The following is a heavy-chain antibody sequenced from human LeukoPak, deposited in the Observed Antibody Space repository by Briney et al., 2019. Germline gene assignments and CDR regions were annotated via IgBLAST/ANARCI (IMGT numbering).Heavy chain of an antibody. CDR3: ARYLETPRRNLDY. CDR1: VFTLSSHW. J-gene: IGHJ4*02. V-gene: IGHV3-7*02. D-gene: IGHD1-14*01. CDR2: IKGDGSET. Sequence: PRGGLRLSCSASVFTLSSHWMGSGPWTPGKGVGRVARIKGDGSETHYVDSVKSRFTIARDNAKKSVYLYMSTLRAEDTAVYYCARYLETPRRNLDYWGQGTLVTVSS.